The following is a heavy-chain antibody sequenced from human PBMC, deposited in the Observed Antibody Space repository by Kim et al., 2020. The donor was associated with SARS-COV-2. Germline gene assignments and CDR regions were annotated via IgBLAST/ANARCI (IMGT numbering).Heavy chain of an antibody. J-gene: IGHJ3*02. CDR3: ASGVQLWTTYAFQI. Sequence: YADSVKGRFTVSRDNAKNSLFMQMNNLRAEDTAVYYCASGVQLWTTYAFQIWGQGTMVTVAP. V-gene: IGHV3-11*06. D-gene: IGHD5-18*01.